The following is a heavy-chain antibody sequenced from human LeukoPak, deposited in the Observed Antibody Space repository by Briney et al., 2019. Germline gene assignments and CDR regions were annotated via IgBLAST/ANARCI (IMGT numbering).Heavy chain of an antibody. Sequence: GGSLRLSCAASGFTLSSYAMSWVRQAPGKGREWVSAISGSGGSTYYADSVKGRFTISRDNSKNTLYLQMNSLRAEDTAVYYCAKDLGAAAAPFDYWGQGTLVTVSS. CDR1: GFTLSSYA. CDR2: ISGSGGST. CDR3: AKDLGAAAAPFDY. D-gene: IGHD6-13*01. V-gene: IGHV3-23*01. J-gene: IGHJ4*02.